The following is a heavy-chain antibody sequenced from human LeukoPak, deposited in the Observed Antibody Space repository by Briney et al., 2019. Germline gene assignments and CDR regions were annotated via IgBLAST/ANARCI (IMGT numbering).Heavy chain of an antibody. J-gene: IGHJ4*02. CDR2: ISSGGSSI. D-gene: IGHD1-7*01. Sequence: AGGSLRLSCAASGFTFSSYSMNWVRQAPGKGPEWVSYISSGGSSIYYADSVKGRFTISRDNAKNSLYLQMNSLRAEDTAVYYCARDWGNWNYNDYWGQGTLVTVSS. V-gene: IGHV3-48*01. CDR3: ARDWGNWNYNDY. CDR1: GFTFSSYS.